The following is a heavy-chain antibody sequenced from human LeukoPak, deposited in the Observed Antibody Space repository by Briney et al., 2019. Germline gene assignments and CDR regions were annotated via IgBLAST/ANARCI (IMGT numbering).Heavy chain of an antibody. D-gene: IGHD3-3*01. CDR1: GFTFSNYA. CDR3: VRDWGYDLWNSYSYGMDV. CDR2: INRSGGGT. Sequence: GGSLRLSCVASGFTFSNYAMTWVRQAPGKGLEWVSTINRSGGGTFYAASVKGRFSISRDNSKTTIYLHMNSLRGEDTAIYYCVRDWGYDLWNSYSYGMDVWGQGTTVTVSS. V-gene: IGHV3-23*01. J-gene: IGHJ6*02.